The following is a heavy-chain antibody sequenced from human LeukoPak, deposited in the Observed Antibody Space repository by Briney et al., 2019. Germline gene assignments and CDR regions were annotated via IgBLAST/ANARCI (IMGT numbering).Heavy chain of an antibody. Sequence: GGSLRLSCAASGFTFSSYSMNWVRQAPGKGLEWVSSISSSSSYIYYADSVKGRFTISRDNAKNSLYLQMNSLRAEDTAVYYCARVRYSGYDPFDYWGQRTLVTVSS. CDR2: ISSSSSYI. V-gene: IGHV3-21*01. J-gene: IGHJ4*02. CDR1: GFTFSSYS. D-gene: IGHD5-12*01. CDR3: ARVRYSGYDPFDY.